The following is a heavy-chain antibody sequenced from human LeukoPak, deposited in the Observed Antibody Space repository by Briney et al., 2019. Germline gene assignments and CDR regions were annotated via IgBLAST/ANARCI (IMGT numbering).Heavy chain of an antibody. CDR3: VRESDWLFDH. CDR2: IYYSGRT. Sequence: SETLSLTCTVSGGSLTNYYWGWVRQSPEKGLEWMGFIYYSGRTYYNPSLKGRATISVDTSKNQFSLSLKSVTAADTAVYYCVRESDWLFDHWGQGTLVSVSS. J-gene: IGHJ4*02. V-gene: IGHV4-59*01. CDR1: GGSLTNYY. D-gene: IGHD3-9*01.